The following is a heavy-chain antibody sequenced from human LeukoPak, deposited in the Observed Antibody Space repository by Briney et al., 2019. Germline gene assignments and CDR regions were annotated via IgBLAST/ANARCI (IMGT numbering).Heavy chain of an antibody. D-gene: IGHD3-10*01. V-gene: IGHV3-23*01. J-gene: IGHJ4*02. Sequence: GGSLRLSCAASGITFSSYGMSWVRQAPGKGLEWVSAISGSGGGTYYADSVQGRFTISRDNSKNTLYLQMNSLRAEDTAVYYCANMIRGVIRGQGTLVTVSS. CDR2: ISGSGGGT. CDR1: GITFSSYG. CDR3: ANMIRGVI.